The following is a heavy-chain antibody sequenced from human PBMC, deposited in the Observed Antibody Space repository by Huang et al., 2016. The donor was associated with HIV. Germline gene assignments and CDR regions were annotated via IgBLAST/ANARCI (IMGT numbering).Heavy chain of an antibody. V-gene: IGHV3-30*18. D-gene: IGHD1-26*01. CDR1: GFTFTSYG. CDR3: AKDKLQWELLYGMDV. J-gene: IGHJ6*02. Sequence: QVQLAESGGGVVQPGNSLRFSCEASGFTFTSYGMHWVRQAPRKGLAWVAAISYDGNNKNYADSVKGRFTISRDNSKNTLSLQMDSLRPEDTAVYYCAKDKLQWELLYGMDVWGQGTTVTVSS. CDR2: ISYDGNNK.